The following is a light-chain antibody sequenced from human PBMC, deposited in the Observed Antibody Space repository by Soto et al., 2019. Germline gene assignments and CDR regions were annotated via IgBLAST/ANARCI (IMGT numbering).Light chain of an antibody. Sequence: QSALTQPASVSGSPGQSITISCTGTSSDVGSYNLVSWYQQHPGKAPKLMIYEGSKRPSGVSNRFSGSKSGNTASLTISGLQAEDEADYYCCSYAGSSTSVAFGGGTQLTVL. J-gene: IGLJ2*01. CDR3: CSYAGSSTSVA. V-gene: IGLV2-23*01. CDR1: SSDVGSYNL. CDR2: EGS.